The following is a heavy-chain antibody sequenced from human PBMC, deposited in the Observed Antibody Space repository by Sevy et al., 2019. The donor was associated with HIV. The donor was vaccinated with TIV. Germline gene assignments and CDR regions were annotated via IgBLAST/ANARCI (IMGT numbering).Heavy chain of an antibody. Sequence: ASVKVSCKASGYTFTIYGISWVRQAPGQGLEWMGWISAYNGNTNYSQKLQGRVTMTTDTSTSTAYMELRSLRSDDTAVYYCARDHYPYSSSSPRGYYYDGTDVWGQGTTVTVSS. CDR3: ARDHYPYSSSSPRGYYYDGTDV. CDR2: ISAYNGNT. D-gene: IGHD6-6*01. J-gene: IGHJ6*02. CDR1: GYTFTIYG. V-gene: IGHV1-18*01.